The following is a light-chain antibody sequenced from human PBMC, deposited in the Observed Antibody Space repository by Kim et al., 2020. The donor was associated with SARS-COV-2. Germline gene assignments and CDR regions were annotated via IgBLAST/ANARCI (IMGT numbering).Light chain of an antibody. CDR3: QQYHSHPRT. CDR1: QGISSC. V-gene: IGKV1D-16*01. J-gene: IGKJ1*01. Sequence: DIQMTQSPSLLSASVGDTVTITCRASQGISSCLDWYQQKPGKALKLLIYAASSLQTGVPSRFSGSGSGTDFTLTINSLQPEDFATYYCQQYHSHPRTFGEGTKVDIK. CDR2: AAS.